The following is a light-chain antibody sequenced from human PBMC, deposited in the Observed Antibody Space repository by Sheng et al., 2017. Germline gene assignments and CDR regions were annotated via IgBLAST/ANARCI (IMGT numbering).Light chain of an antibody. CDR2: GAS. V-gene: IGKV3-15*01. CDR3: QQYNDWPMYT. Sequence: DIVMTQSPATLSVSPGERATLSCRASQSVSSNLAWYQQKPGQAPRLLIFGASSRGTGIPARFSGSGSGTEFTLTISSLQSEDFAVYYCQQYNDWPMYTFGQGTKLETK. J-gene: IGKJ2*01. CDR1: QSVSSN.